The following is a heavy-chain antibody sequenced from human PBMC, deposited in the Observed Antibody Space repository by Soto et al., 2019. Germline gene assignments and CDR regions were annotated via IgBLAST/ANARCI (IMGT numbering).Heavy chain of an antibody. J-gene: IGHJ5*02. D-gene: IGHD2-15*01. CDR1: GGTFSSYA. Sequence: SGEISCDASGGTFSSYAMSWMRQAPGQGLEGMGGIIPIFGTADYAQKFQGRVTITADESTSTAYLELSSLRSEGTAVYYCARLMVANWFDPWGELT. CDR2: IIPIFGTA. CDR3: ARLMVANWFDP. V-gene: IGHV1-69*13.